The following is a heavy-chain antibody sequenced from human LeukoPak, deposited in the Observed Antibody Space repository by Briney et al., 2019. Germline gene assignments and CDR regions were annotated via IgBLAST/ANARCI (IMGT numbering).Heavy chain of an antibody. Sequence: GGSLRLSCAASGFTFSSAWMSWVRQAPGKGLEWVANVNQDGSGKYYVDSVKGRFTISKDNAKNSLYLQMNSLRAEDTAVYYCARDRTYIVVVVAAWATGAFDIWGQGTMVTVSS. CDR2: VNQDGSGK. J-gene: IGHJ3*02. CDR1: GFTFSSAW. CDR3: ARDRTYIVVVVAAWATGAFDI. V-gene: IGHV3-7*01. D-gene: IGHD2-15*01.